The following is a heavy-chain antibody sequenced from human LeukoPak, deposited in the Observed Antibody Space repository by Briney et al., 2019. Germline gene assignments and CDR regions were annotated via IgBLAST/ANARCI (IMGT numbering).Heavy chain of an antibody. Sequence: SETLSLTCTVSGGSISSYYWSWIQQPPGKGLEWIGYIYYSGSTNYNPSLKSRVTISVDTSKNQFSLKLSSVTAADTAVYYCATNYYDSSGFSGLSSYWGQGTLVTVSS. D-gene: IGHD3-22*01. V-gene: IGHV4-59*01. CDR1: GGSISSYY. CDR2: IYYSGST. CDR3: ATNYYDSSGFSGLSSY. J-gene: IGHJ4*02.